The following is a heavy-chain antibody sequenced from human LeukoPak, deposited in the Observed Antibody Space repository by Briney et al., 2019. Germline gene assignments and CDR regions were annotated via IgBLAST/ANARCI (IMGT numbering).Heavy chain of an antibody. V-gene: IGHV3-66*01. CDR3: ARDYRRLADAFDI. J-gene: IGHJ3*02. CDR2: IYSGGST. CDR1: GFTFSSYT. Sequence: PGGSLRLSCAASGFTFSSYTMNWVRQAPGKGLEWVSVIYSGGSTYYADSVKGRFTISRDNSKNTLYLQMNSLRAEDTAVYYCARDYRRLADAFDIWGQGTMVTVSS. D-gene: IGHD6-19*01.